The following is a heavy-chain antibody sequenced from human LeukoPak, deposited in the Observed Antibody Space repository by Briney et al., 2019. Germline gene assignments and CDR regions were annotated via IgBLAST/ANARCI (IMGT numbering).Heavy chain of an antibody. J-gene: IGHJ4*02. CDR1: GFTIRNYP. CDR2: ISDSGTLT. D-gene: IGHD6-19*01. V-gene: IGHV3-23*01. CDR3: AKDARRTNGWYFFDY. Sequence: GRSLRLSCAASGFTIRNYPMSWVRQAPGKGLEWVSVISDSGTLTYYADSVKGRFTISRDNSKNTLFLQMNGLRADDTAVYYCAKDARRTNGWYFFDYWGQGTLVTVSS.